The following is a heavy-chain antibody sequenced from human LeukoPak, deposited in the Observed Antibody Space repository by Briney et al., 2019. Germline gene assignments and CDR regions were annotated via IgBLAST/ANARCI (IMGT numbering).Heavy chain of an antibody. CDR1: GFIFGSYG. CDR3: AKDRHGDYASDY. J-gene: IGHJ4*02. V-gene: IGHV3-30*02. Sequence: GGSLRLSCAASGFIFGSYGMHWVRQAPDNGLEWVAFTPYHGVSRYYAESVKGRFTISRDNSKNTLYLQMNSLKIEDTAVYHCAKDRHGDYASDYWGQGTLVIVSS. D-gene: IGHD4-17*01. CDR2: TPYHGVSR.